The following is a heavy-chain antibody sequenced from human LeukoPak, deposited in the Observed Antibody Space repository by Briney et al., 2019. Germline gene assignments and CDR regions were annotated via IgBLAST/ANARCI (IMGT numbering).Heavy chain of an antibody. CDR2: ISSSGSTI. CDR3: ASDLVVVTAIPYDAFDI. CDR1: GFTFSDYY. Sequence: GGSLRLSCAASGFTFSDYYMSWIRQAPGKGLEWVSYISSSGSTIYYADSVKGRFTISRDNAKNSLYLQMNSLRAEDTAVYYCASDLVVVTAIPYDAFDIWGQGTMVTVSS. J-gene: IGHJ3*02. V-gene: IGHV3-11*04. D-gene: IGHD2-21*02.